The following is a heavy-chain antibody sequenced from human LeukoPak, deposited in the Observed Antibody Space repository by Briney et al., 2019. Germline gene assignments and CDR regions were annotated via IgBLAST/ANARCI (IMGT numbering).Heavy chain of an antibody. CDR3: ARVRSAVTTLAKRNWFDP. CDR1: GYTFTSYD. J-gene: IGHJ5*02. D-gene: IGHD4-17*01. V-gene: IGHV1-8*01. CDR2: MNPNSGNT. Sequence: ASVKVSCKASGYTFTSYDINWVRQATGQGLEWMGWMNPNSGNTGYAQKFQGRVTMTRNTSISTAYMELSSLRSEDTAVYYCARVRSAVTTLAKRNWFDPWGQGPLVTVSS.